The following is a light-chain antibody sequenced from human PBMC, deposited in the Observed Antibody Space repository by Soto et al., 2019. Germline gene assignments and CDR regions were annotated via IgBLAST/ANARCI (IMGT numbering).Light chain of an antibody. CDR2: DVS. CDR1: SSDFGGYNY. J-gene: IGLJ1*01. Sequence: QSALTQPASVSGSPGQSIAISCTGTSSDFGGYNYVSWYQHHPGKVPKLMISDVSSRPSGVSIRFSGSKSGNTASLTISGLQAEDEADYYCNSYSSSTTLYLFGTGTKVTVL. V-gene: IGLV2-14*03. CDR3: NSYSSSTTLYL.